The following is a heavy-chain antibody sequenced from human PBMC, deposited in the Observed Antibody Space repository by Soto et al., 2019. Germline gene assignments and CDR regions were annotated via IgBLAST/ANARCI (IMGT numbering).Heavy chain of an antibody. Sequence: ASVKVSCKVSGYTLTELSMHWVRQAPGKGLEWMGGFDPEDGETIYAQKFQGRVTMTEDTSTDTAYMELSSLRSEDTAVYYCATEGXIAAAGPLPYYYYGMDVWGQGTTVTVSS. CDR2: FDPEDGET. D-gene: IGHD6-13*01. CDR1: GYTLTELS. CDR3: ATEGXIAAAGPLPYYYYGMDV. J-gene: IGHJ6*02. V-gene: IGHV1-24*01.